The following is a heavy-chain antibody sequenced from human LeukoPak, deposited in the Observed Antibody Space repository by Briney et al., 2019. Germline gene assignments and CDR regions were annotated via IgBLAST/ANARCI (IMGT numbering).Heavy chain of an antibody. D-gene: IGHD1-1*01. J-gene: IGHJ3*02. CDR2: ISKSRNYI. Sequence: GGSLRLSCAACGFTFSRYNMNWVRQSPGQGLEWVACISKSRNYIYYADSVKGRFTISRDDAKSSLYLQMDSLRVEDTALYYCVRDDPGVQQERRLSPFDIWGQGTMVTVSS. V-gene: IGHV3-21*04. CDR1: GFTFSRYN. CDR3: VRDDPGVQQERRLSPFDI.